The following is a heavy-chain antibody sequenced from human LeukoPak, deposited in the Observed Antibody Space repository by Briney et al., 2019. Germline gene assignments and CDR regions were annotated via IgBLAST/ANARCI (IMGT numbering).Heavy chain of an antibody. J-gene: IGHJ3*02. CDR1: GFTFDDYG. D-gene: IGHD3-9*01. V-gene: IGHV3-20*01. Sequence: GGSLRLSCAASGFTFDDYGMSWVRQAPGKGLEWVSGINWNGGSTGYADSVKGRFTISRDNAKNSLYLQMNSLRAEDTALYHCARVAPYDILTGYYNGAFDIWGQGTMVTVSS. CDR3: ARVAPYDILTGYYNGAFDI. CDR2: INWNGGST.